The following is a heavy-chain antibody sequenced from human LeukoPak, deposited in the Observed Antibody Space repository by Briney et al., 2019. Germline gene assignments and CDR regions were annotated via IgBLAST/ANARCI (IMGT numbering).Heavy chain of an antibody. CDR1: GDSVSSYY. CDR3: AKYIVGATLDF. V-gene: IGHV4-59*08. Sequence: WETLSLTCTVSGDSVSSYYWTWIRQPPGKGLQWIGYIYYSGSTNYNPSLKSRVTISVDTSKNHFSLKLSSVTAADTAMYYCAKYIVGATLDFWGQGTLVTVSS. CDR2: IYYSGST. D-gene: IGHD1-26*01. J-gene: IGHJ4*02.